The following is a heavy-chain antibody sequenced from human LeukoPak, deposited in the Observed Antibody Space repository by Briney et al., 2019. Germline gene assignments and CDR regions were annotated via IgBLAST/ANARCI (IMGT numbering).Heavy chain of an antibody. CDR2: ISGSGGST. Sequence: GGSLRLSCAASGFTFSSYEMNWVRQAPGKGLEWVSAISGSGGSTYYADSVKGRFTISRDNSKNTLYLQMNSLRAEDTAVYYCAKDGYSYGYYFDYWGQGTLVTVSS. CDR3: AKDGYSYGYYFDY. V-gene: IGHV3-23*01. D-gene: IGHD5-18*01. J-gene: IGHJ4*02. CDR1: GFTFSSYE.